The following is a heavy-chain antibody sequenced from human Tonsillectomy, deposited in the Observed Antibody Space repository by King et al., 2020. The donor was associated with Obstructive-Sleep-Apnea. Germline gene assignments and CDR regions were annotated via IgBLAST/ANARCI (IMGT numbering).Heavy chain of an antibody. D-gene: IGHD3-16*01. CDR2: ISPYNGKT. CDR3: AGGGGLDEITAIFIRDHYFQH. V-gene: IGHV1-18*04. J-gene: IGHJ1*01. Sequence: VQLVESAAEVKKPGASVKVSCKTSGYTFTSSCITWVRQAPGQGLEWMGWISPYNGKTKYAQKVQDRVTMATDTSARTAYMELRNLTSDDTAVYYCAGGGGLDEITAIFIRDHYFQHWGQGTLLTVSS. CDR1: GYTFTSSC.